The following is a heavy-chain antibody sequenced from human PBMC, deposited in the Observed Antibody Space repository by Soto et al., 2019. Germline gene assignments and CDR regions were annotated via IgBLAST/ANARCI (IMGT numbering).Heavy chain of an antibody. V-gene: IGHV3-23*01. CDR1: GFTFATYA. CDR2: ISGGGEST. CDR3: ASFGWTGRSSGD. D-gene: IGHD3-9*01. J-gene: IGHJ4*02. Sequence: EVQLLESGGGLIQPGGSQRLSCAASGFTFATYAMTWVRQAPGKGLEWVASISGGGESTYYADSVKGRFSLSRDNSKNTLYLQMSSRRVDDTAVYYCASFGWTGRSSGDWGQGTLVTVSS.